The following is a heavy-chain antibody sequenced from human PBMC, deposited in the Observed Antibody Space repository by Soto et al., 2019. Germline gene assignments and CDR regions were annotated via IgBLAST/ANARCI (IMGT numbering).Heavy chain of an antibody. CDR2: ISSSSDSA. D-gene: IGHD4-17*01. CDR1: GFIFSTYA. CDR3: AHPRGYGVFDAVDL. Sequence: GGSLRLSCAASGFIFSTYAMNWVRQAPGKGLEWVSAISSSSDSAYYAESVRGRFTISRDNSINALYLHMRSLRPEDTAVYYCAHPRGYGVFDAVDLWGQGTMVTVSS. V-gene: IGHV3-23*01. J-gene: IGHJ3*01.